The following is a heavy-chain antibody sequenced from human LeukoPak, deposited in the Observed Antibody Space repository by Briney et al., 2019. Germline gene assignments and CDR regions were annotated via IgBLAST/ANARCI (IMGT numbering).Heavy chain of an antibody. CDR1: GGTFSSYA. D-gene: IGHD3-22*01. J-gene: IGHJ3*02. CDR3: AREITMTENDAFDI. Sequence: ASVKVSCKASGGTFSSYAISWVRQAPGQGLEWMGGIIPIFGTANYAQKFQGRVTITADESTSTAYMELSSLRSEDTAVYYCAREITMTENDAFDIWGQGTMVTVSS. CDR2: IIPIFGTA. V-gene: IGHV1-69*01.